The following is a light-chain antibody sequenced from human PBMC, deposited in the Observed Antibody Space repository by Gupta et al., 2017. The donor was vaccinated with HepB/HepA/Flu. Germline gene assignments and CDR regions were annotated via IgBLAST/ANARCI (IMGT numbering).Light chain of an antibody. J-gene: IGKJ4*01. CDR1: QSLGYSDGNTC. Sequence: DVVMTQSPLSLPVTLGQPASISCRSSQSLGYSDGNTCLNWFQQTPGQSPRRLIYKGSNRDYGVPDRFSGSGSGTDFTLKISRGEAEDVGVYYCRQGKHWPLLFGRGTKVDIK. V-gene: IGKV2-30*01. CDR3: RQGKHWPLL. CDR2: KGS.